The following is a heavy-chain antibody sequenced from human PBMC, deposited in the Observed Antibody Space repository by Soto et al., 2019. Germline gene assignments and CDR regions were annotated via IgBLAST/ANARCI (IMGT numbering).Heavy chain of an antibody. J-gene: IGHJ5*02. CDR2: ISSSSSYI. CDR1: GFTFSSYS. Sequence: GSLRLSCAASGFTFSSYSMNWVRQAPGKGLEWVSSISSSSSYIYYADSVKGRFTISRDNAKNSLYLQMNSLRAEDTAVYYCARAAVVATIRGGFDPWGQGTLVTV. V-gene: IGHV3-21*01. D-gene: IGHD5-12*01. CDR3: ARAAVVATIRGGFDP.